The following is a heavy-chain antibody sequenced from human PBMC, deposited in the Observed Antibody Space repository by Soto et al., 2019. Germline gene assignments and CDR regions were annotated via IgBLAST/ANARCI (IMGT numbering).Heavy chain of an antibody. V-gene: IGHV4-31*03. Sequence: SETLSLTCTVSGGSISSGGYYWSWIRQHPGKGLEWIGYIYYSGSTYYNPSLKSRVTISVDTSKNQFSLKLSSVTAADTAVYYCARENYDFWSGYATPLDYYYMDVWGKGTTVTVSS. CDR2: IYYSGST. D-gene: IGHD3-3*01. CDR1: GGSISSGGYY. CDR3: ARENYDFWSGYATPLDYYYMDV. J-gene: IGHJ6*03.